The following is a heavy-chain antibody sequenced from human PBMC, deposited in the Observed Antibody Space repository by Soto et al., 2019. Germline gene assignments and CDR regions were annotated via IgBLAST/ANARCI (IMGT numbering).Heavy chain of an antibody. CDR2: INHSGST. Sequence: SETLSLTCAVYGGSFSGYYWSWIRQPPGKGLEWTGEINHSGSTNYNPSLKCRVTISVDTSKNQFSLKLSSVTAADTAVYYCAVGGIFYGSYDYWVRGRLGTVCS. J-gene: IGHJ4*02. CDR3: AVGGIFYGSYDY. D-gene: IGHD3-10*01. V-gene: IGHV4-34*01. CDR1: GGSFSGYY.